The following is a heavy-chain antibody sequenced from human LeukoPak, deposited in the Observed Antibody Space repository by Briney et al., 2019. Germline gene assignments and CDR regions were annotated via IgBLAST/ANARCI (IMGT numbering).Heavy chain of an antibody. CDR2: ISGDGAKT. CDR3: ARRVQPNAGPFDS. J-gene: IGHJ4*02. D-gene: IGHD3-10*01. Sequence: GGSLRLSCAASGFTFSGCALSWVRQAPGKGPEWVAGISGDGAKTYYADSVKARFTISRDNSKNTLFLQMDRLRAEDTAVYYCARRVQPNAGPFDSWGQGTLASVS. V-gene: IGHV3-23*01. CDR1: GFTFSGCA.